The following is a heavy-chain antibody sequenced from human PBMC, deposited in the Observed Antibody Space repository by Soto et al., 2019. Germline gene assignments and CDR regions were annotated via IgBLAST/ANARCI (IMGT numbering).Heavy chain of an antibody. D-gene: IGHD5-18*01. CDR3: ARDVYGYSSADYGMDV. J-gene: IGHJ6*02. CDR2: ISAYNGNT. V-gene: IGHV1-18*01. CDR1: GYTFTSYG. Sequence: QVQLVQSGAEVKKPGASVKVSCKASGYTFTSYGISWVRQAPGQGREWMGWISAYNGNTNYAQKLQGRVTMTTDTSTSTAYMELRSLRSDDTAVYYCARDVYGYSSADYGMDVWGQGTTVTVSS.